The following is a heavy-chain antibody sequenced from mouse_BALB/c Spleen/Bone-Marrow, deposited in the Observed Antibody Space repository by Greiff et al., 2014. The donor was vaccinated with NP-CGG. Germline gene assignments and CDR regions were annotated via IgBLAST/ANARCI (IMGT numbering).Heavy chain of an antibody. V-gene: IGHV5-17*02. CDR3: ARSPWFAY. CDR2: ISSGSSTI. CDR1: GFTFSSFG. Sequence: EVQLVESGGGLVQPGGSRKLSCAASGFTFSSFGMHWVRQAPEKGLEWFAYISSGSSTIYYADTVKGRFTISRDNPKSTLFLQMTSLRSEDTAMYYCARSPWFAYWGQGTLVTVSA. J-gene: IGHJ3*01.